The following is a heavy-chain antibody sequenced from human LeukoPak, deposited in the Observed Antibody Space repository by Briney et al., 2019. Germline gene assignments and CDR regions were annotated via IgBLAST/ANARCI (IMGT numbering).Heavy chain of an antibody. CDR1: GFTFSSYE. D-gene: IGHD3-22*01. CDR3: ARDLGVYIVVTHHDAFDI. V-gene: IGHV3-48*03. J-gene: IGHJ3*02. CDR2: ISSSGSVI. Sequence: PGGSLRLSCAASGFTFSSYEMNWVRQAPGKGLEWVSYISSSGSVIYYADSVKGRFTISRDNAKNSLYLQMNSLRAEDTAVYYCARDLGVYIVVTHHDAFDIWAKGQWSPSLQ.